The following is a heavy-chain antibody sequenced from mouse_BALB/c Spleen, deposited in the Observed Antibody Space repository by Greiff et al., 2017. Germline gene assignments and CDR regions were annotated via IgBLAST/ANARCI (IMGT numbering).Heavy chain of an antibody. CDR2: INPSTGYT. CDR3: ASYYSYFDY. J-gene: IGHJ2*01. V-gene: IGHV1-7*01. CDR1: GYTFTSYW. Sequence: VKLQQSGAELAKPGASVKMSCKASGYTFTSYWMHWVNQRPGQGLEWIGYINPSTGYTEYNQKFKDKATLTADKSSSTAYMQLSSLTSEDSAVYYCASYYSYFDYWGQGTTLTVSS. D-gene: IGHD2-10*01.